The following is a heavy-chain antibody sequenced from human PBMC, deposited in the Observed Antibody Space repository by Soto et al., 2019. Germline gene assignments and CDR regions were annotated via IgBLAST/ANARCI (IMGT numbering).Heavy chain of an antibody. V-gene: IGHV4-61*01. CDR2: IYYSGST. J-gene: IGHJ5*02. Sequence: PSETLSLTCTGSGGSVSSGSYYWSWIRQPPGKGLEWIGYIYYSGSTNYNPSLKSRVTISVDTSKNQFSLKLSSVTAADTAVYYCARDAHFGFDPWGQGTLVTVSS. CDR3: ARDAHFGFDP. CDR1: GGSVSSGSYY.